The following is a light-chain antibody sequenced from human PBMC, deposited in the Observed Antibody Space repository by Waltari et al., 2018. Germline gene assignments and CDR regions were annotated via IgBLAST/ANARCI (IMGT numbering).Light chain of an antibody. J-gene: IGKJ1*01. CDR1: QGLLHSNCNTY. CDR3: MQGTYWPRT. V-gene: IGKV2-30*02. CDR2: KVS. Sequence: DVVLTQSPLSLPVTLGQSASISCSSTQGLLHSNCNTYLDWFQQRPGQSPRRLIYKVSNRDSGVPDRLSGSGSGTDFTLKISRVEAEDVGVYYCMQGTYWPRTFGQGTKVEIK.